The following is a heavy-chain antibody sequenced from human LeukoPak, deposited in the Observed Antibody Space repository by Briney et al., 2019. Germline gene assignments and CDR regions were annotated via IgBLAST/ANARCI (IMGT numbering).Heavy chain of an antibody. D-gene: IGHD3-22*01. CDR1: GYTFTSYG. V-gene: IGHV1-18*01. Sequence: ASVKVSCKASGYTFTSYGISWVRQAPGQGLEWMGWISAYNGNTNCAQKLQGRVTMTTDTSTSTAYMEVRSLKSYHTALYFFSRFNFLDSSCYPHLDFLGQGTLVTVSS. J-gene: IGHJ4*02. CDR3: SRFNFLDSSCYPHLDF. CDR2: ISAYNGNT.